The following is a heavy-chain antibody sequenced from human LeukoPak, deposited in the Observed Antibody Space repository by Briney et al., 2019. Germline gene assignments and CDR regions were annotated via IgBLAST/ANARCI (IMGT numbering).Heavy chain of an antibody. J-gene: IGHJ6*03. CDR2: INPNSGGT. D-gene: IGHD3-10*01. CDR3: ARGYYYGSGSYYNYYYYYYYMDV. V-gene: IGHV1-2*02. CDR1: GYTFTGYY. Sequence: ASVKVSCKASGYTFTGYYMHWVRQAPGQGVEWMGWINPNSGGTNYAQKFQGRVTMTRDTSISTAYMELSRLRSDDTAVYYCARGYYYGSGSYYNYYYYYYYMDVWGKGTTVTVSS.